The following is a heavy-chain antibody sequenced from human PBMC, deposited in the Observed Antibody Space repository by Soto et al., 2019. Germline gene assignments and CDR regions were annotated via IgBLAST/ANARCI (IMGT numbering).Heavy chain of an antibody. CDR1: GGTFSSYA. CDR3: ARSAVAETYYYYYGTDV. Sequence: SVKVSCKASGGTFSSYAISWVRQAPGQGLEWMGGIIPIFGTANYAQKFQGRVTITADESTSTAYMELSSLRSEDTAVYYCARSAVAETYYYYYGTDVWGQGTTGTVS. CDR2: IIPIFGTA. D-gene: IGHD6-19*01. J-gene: IGHJ6*02. V-gene: IGHV1-69*13.